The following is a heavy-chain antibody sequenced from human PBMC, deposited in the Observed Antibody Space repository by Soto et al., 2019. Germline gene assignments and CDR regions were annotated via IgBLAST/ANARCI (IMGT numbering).Heavy chain of an antibody. D-gene: IGHD6-13*01. CDR2: INHSGST. J-gene: IGHJ4*02. Sequence: PSETLSLTCAVYGGSFSGYYWSWIRQPPGKGLEWIGEINHSGSTNYNPSLKSRVTISVDTSKNQFSLKLSSVTAAVTAVYYCARGKGIAAAPRHFDYWGQGTLVTVSS. CDR1: GGSFSGYY. V-gene: IGHV4-34*01. CDR3: ARGKGIAAAPRHFDY.